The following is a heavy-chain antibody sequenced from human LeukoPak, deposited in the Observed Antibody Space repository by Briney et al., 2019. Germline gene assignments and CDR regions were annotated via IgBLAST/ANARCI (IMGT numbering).Heavy chain of an antibody. Sequence: GGSLRLSCAASGFTFDDYAMHWVRQAPGKGLEWVSGISWNSGSIGYADSVKGRFTVSRDNAKNSLYLQMNSLRAEDTALYYCAKDNRGLPVGAFDIWGQGTMVTVSS. V-gene: IGHV3-9*01. CDR1: GFTFDDYA. CDR2: ISWNSGSI. D-gene: IGHD5-18*01. CDR3: AKDNRGLPVGAFDI. J-gene: IGHJ3*02.